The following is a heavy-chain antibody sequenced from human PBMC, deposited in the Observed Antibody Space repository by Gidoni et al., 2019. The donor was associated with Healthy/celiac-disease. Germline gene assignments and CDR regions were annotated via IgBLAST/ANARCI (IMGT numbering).Heavy chain of an antibody. J-gene: IGHJ6*02. CDR1: GGTFSSYA. CDR3: AREDSLDGSSYYYYGMDV. V-gene: IGHV1-69*04. D-gene: IGHD5-12*01. Sequence: QVQLVQSGAEVKKPGSSVKVSCKASGGTFSSYAISWVRQAPGQGLEWMGRIIPILGIANYAQKFQGRVTITADKSTSTAYMELSSLRSEDTAVYYCAREDSLDGSSYYYYGMDVWGQGTTVTVSS. CDR2: IIPILGIA.